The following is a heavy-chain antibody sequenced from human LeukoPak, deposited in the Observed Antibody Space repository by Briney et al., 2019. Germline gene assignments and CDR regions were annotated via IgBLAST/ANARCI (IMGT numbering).Heavy chain of an antibody. J-gene: IGHJ3*02. D-gene: IGHD5-12*01. CDR1: GFTFSDYY. V-gene: IGHV3-11*04. CDR2: ISSSGSTI. CDR3: LSGPTRSDALDI. Sequence: GGSLRLSCAASGFTFSDYYMSWIRQAPGKGLEWVSYISSSGSTIYYADSVKGRFTISRDNAKNSLYLQMNSLRAEDTAVYYCLSGPTRSDALDIWSQGTMVTVSS.